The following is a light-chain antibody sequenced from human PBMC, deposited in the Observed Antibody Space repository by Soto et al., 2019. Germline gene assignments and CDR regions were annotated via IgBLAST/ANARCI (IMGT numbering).Light chain of an antibody. CDR3: SSYTTSTTGV. CDR2: DVS. J-gene: IGLJ3*02. CDR1: SSDVGAYNY. V-gene: IGLV2-14*01. Sequence: QSALTQPASVSGSPGQSITISCTGTSSDVGAYNYVSWFQQHPGKAPRLIIYDVSNRPSGVSNRFSGSKSGNTASLTISGLQAEDEADYYCSSYTTSTTGVFGGGNKLTV.